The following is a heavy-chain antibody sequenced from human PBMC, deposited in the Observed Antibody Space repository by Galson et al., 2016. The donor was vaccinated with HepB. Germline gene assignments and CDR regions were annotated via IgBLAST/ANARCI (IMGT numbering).Heavy chain of an antibody. D-gene: IGHD6-19*01. J-gene: IGHJ4*02. CDR3: AKEPQKYSSGWYYYN. CDR1: GFTFGDYG. CDR2: VSFNGKVQ. Sequence: SLRLSCAASGFTFGDYGMHWVRQAPGKGPEWVGVVSFNGKVQYYADSVKGRFTISRDNSKNTLYLQMGSLRVEDTALYYCAKEPQKYSSGWYYYNWGQGALVTVSS. V-gene: IGHV3-30*18.